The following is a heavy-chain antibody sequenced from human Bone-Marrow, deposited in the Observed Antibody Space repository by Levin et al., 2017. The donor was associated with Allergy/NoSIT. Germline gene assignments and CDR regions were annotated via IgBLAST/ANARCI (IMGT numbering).Heavy chain of an antibody. Sequence: HPGGSLRLSCAASGFSFSTYWMHWVRQVPGKGLEWVSRINSDGSSTTYADSVKGRCTISRDNAKNTLFLQMNSLRDDDTAVYYCARGTWVGYKDHYYGLDVWGQGTTVTVSS. CDR2: INSDGSST. D-gene: IGHD5-12*01. V-gene: IGHV3-74*01. J-gene: IGHJ6*02. CDR1: GFSFSTYW. CDR3: ARGTWVGYKDHYYGLDV.